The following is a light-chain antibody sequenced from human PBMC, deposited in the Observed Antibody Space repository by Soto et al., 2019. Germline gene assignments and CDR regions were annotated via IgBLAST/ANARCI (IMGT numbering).Light chain of an antibody. V-gene: IGKV1-39*01. CDR1: QTISTY. CDR3: QQSYSTPPT. J-gene: IGKJ1*01. CDR2: DVS. Sequence: DIQMTQSPSSLSASVGDRVTISCRASQTISTYLHWYQHKPGRAPRLLISDVSTLQSGVPGRFRGSGSETEFTLTITYLQPEDFATYYCQQSYSTPPTFGQGTKVDIK.